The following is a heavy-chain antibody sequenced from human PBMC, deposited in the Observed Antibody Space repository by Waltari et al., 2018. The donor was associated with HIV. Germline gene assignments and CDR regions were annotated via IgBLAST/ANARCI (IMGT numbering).Heavy chain of an antibody. CDR1: GGSVSSGSYY. CDR3: AREHRAFYYDNSGYPDY. J-gene: IGHJ4*02. Sequence: QVQLQESGPGLVKPSETLSLTCTVPGGSVSSGSYYWRWSRQPPGKGLEWIGYIYYSGSTNYNPSLKSRVTISVDTSKNQFSLKLSSVTAADTAVYYCAREHRAFYYDNSGYPDYWGQGTLVTVSS. D-gene: IGHD3-22*01. V-gene: IGHV4-61*01. CDR2: IYYSGST.